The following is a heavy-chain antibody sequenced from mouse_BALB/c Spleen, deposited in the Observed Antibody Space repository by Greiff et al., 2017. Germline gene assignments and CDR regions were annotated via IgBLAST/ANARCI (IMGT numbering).Heavy chain of an antibody. CDR2: ILPGSGSI. J-gene: IGHJ3*01. V-gene: IGHV1-9*01. D-gene: IGHD2-4*01. CDR3: ARYDYDPHFAY. CDR1: GYTFSSYW. Sequence: VKLQESGAELMKPGASVKISCKATGYTFSSYWIEWVKQRPGHGLEWIGEILPGSGSINYNEKFKGKATFTADTSSNTAYMQLSSLTSEDSAVYYCARYDYDPHFAYWGQGTLVTVSA.